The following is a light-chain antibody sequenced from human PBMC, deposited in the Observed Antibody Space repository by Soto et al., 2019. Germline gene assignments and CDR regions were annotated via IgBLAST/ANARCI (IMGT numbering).Light chain of an antibody. J-gene: IGKJ4*01. Sequence: DIQMTQSPSSLSASVGDRVTITCQASQAIRNYLNWYQQRPGTAPKLLIYGGSTLETGVLSRFSGRGSAADFTLTISSLQPEDIATYYCQQYDTLPPTFGGGTKVEIK. CDR2: GGS. V-gene: IGKV1-33*01. CDR1: QAIRNY. CDR3: QQYDTLPPT.